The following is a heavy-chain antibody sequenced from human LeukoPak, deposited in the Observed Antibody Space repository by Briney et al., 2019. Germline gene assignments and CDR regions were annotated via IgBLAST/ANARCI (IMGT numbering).Heavy chain of an antibody. CDR2: MYYSGST. Sequence: SETLSLTCTVSGGSVSSYYWSWIRQPPGKGPEWIGYMYYSGSTNYNPSLKSRVTISIDTSKNQFSLKLSSVTAADTAVYYCARVYYSSSYDYWYFDLWGRGTLVTVSS. J-gene: IGHJ2*01. CDR3: ARVYYSSSYDYWYFDL. V-gene: IGHV4-59*02. CDR1: GGSVSSYY. D-gene: IGHD6-13*01.